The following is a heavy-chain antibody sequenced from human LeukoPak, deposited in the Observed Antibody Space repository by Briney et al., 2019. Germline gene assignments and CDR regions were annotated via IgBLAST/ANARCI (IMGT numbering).Heavy chain of an antibody. CDR2: ISYDGSNK. Sequence: GGSLRLSCAASGFTFSSYAMHWVRQAPGKGLEWVAVISYDGSNKYYADSVKGRFIISRDNAKNTLSLQMNSLRAEDTAVFYCVRVACSSMTSCATVDYWGQGTLVTVSS. V-gene: IGHV3-30*04. CDR1: GFTFSSYA. J-gene: IGHJ4*02. CDR3: VRVACSSMTSCATVDY. D-gene: IGHD2-2*01.